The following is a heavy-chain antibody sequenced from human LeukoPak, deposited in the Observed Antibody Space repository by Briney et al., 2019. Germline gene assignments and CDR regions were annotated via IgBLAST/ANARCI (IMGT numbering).Heavy chain of an antibody. CDR2: INPNSGGA. D-gene: IGHD3-10*01. V-gene: IGHV1-2*02. J-gene: IGHJ4*02. CDR3: AKDGPGSGKTYFDY. Sequence: ASLKVSCRASGYTFTGSYMHWVRQAPGQGLEWMGRINPNSGGAIYAQKFQGRVTTTRDTSISTAYMELNRLGSDDTAVYYCAKDGPGSGKTYFDYWGQGTLVTVSS. CDR1: GYTFTGSY.